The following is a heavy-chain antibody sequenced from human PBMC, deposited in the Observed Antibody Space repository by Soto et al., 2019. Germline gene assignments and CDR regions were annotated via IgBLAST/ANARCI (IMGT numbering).Heavy chain of an antibody. Sequence: PGESLKISCRGSGYYSSSYWIAWVRQMSGKGLEWVGSVYVSDSETKYSPSFQGQVTISADKYTNTAYLYWSSLKASDTAMYYCARRGTLSGRDAFDVWGAGTMVTVSS. V-gene: IGHV5-51*01. CDR2: VYVSDSET. D-gene: IGHD5-12*01. J-gene: IGHJ3*01. CDR1: GYYSSSYW. CDR3: ARRGTLSGRDAFDV.